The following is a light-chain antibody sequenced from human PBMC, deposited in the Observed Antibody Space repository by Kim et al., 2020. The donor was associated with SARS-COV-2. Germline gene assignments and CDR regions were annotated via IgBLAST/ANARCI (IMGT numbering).Light chain of an antibody. J-gene: IGKJ1*01. CDR1: QGINNF. CDR3: QKYNGAPWT. CDR2: AAS. V-gene: IGKV1-27*01. Sequence: DIQMTQSPSSLSASVGDRVTITCRASQGINNFVAWYQHRPGKAPRVLIYAASTLHSGVPSRFSGSGSGTDFTLTISSLQPEDVATHYCQKYNGAPWTFGQGTKVDIK.